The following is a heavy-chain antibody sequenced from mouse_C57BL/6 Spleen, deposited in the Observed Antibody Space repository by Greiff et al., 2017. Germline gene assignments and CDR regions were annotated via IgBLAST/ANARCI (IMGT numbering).Heavy chain of an antibody. CDR2: INPNNGGT. CDR3: ARIYDGYYGGFAY. D-gene: IGHD2-3*01. Sequence: EVQLQQSGPELVKPGASVKIPCKASGYTFTDYNMDWVKQSHGKSLEWIGDINPNNGGTIYNQKFKGKATLTVDKSSRTAYMELRSLTSEDTAVYYCARIYDGYYGGFAYWGQGTLVTVSA. CDR1: GYTFTDYN. J-gene: IGHJ3*01. V-gene: IGHV1-18*01.